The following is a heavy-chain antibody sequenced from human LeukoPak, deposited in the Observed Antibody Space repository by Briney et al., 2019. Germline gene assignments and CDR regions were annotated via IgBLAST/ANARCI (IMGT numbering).Heavy chain of an antibody. J-gene: IGHJ4*02. CDR2: LHYSGII. CDR3: ARESKDYDFWSGYYTEGYYFDY. D-gene: IGHD3-3*01. V-gene: IGHV4-39*02. Sequence: KASETLSLTCTVSGGSISSTTHYWSWIRQPPGKGLEWIGSLHYSGIIYYNPSLKSRVTISVDTSKNQFSLKLTSVTAADTAVYYCARESKDYDFWSGYYTEGYYFDYWGQGTLVTVSS. CDR1: GGSISSTTHY.